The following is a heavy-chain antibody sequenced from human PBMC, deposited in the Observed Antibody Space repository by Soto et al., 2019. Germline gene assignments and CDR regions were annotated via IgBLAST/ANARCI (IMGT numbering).Heavy chain of an antibody. CDR1: GFTFSAYE. CDR3: ARGGGQYDSAGHYDH. Sequence: PGGSLRLSCVASGFTFSAYEMNWVRQAPGKGLEWVSYISSSGTTIHYVDSVKGRFTISRDNAKISVYLQMNSLRVEDTAIYYCARGGGQYDSAGHYDHWGRGTLVTVS. J-gene: IGHJ5*02. D-gene: IGHD3-22*01. V-gene: IGHV3-48*03. CDR2: ISSSGTTI.